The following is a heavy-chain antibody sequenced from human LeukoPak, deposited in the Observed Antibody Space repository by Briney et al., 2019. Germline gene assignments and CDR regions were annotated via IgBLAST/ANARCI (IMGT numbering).Heavy chain of an antibody. V-gene: IGHV3-30*18. Sequence: GGCLRLSCAASGFTFSSYGMPWVRQAPGKGLEWVAVISYDGSNKYYADSVKGRFAISRDNSKNTLYLQMNSLRAEDTAVYYCAKISADWYFDLWGRGTLVTVSS. CDR2: ISYDGSNK. CDR1: GFTFSSYG. J-gene: IGHJ2*01. CDR3: AKISADWYFDL.